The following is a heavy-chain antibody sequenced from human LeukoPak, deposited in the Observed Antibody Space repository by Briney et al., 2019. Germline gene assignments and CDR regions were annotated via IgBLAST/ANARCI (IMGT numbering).Heavy chain of an antibody. J-gene: IGHJ4*02. CDR2: ISSDGSIT. CDR1: GFTFSTYW. V-gene: IGHV3-74*01. Sequence: GGSLRLSCAASGFTFSTYWMHWVRQAPGKGLVWVSRISSDGSITSYADSVKGRFTISRDNAKNTLYLQMNNLRAEDTAVYYCARHLNYYLDYWGQGTLVTVSS. CDR3: ARHLNYYLDY. D-gene: IGHD3-10*01.